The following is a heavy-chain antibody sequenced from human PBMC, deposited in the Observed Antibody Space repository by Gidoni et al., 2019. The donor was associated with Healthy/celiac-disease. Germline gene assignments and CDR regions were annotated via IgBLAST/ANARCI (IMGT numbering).Heavy chain of an antibody. D-gene: IGHD2-2*01. V-gene: IGHV3-30*03. CDR1: GFTFSSYG. Sequence: QVQLVESGGGVVQPGRSLRLSCAASGFTFSSYGMHWVRQAPGKGLGWVAVISYDGSNKYYADSVKGRFTISRDNSKNTLYLQMNSLRAEDTAVYYCALLGGCSSTSCYSNYYYYYGMDVWGQGTTVTVSS. CDR2: ISYDGSNK. J-gene: IGHJ6*02. CDR3: ALLGGCSSTSCYSNYYYYYGMDV.